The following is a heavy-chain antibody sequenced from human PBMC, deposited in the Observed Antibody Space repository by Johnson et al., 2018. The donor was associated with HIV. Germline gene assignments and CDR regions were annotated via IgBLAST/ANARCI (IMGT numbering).Heavy chain of an antibody. V-gene: IGHV3-66*02. CDR2: IYSDGST. CDR1: GFTVANNY. J-gene: IGHJ3*02. D-gene: IGHD4-17*01. CDR3: AKNRDYGDGDGFDM. Sequence: DVQLVESGGGLVQPGGSLRLSCAASGFTVANNYMSWVRQAPGKGLDWVSVIYSDGSTYYAASVKGRFTISRDNSKTTLYLQMNSLASEDTAVYYCAKNRDYGDGDGFDMWGQGTMVTVSS.